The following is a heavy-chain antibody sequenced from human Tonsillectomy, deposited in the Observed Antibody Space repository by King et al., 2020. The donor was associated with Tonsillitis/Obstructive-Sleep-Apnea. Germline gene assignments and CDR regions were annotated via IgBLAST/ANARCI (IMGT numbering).Heavy chain of an antibody. CDR3: ARGSGDGYNSYDY. J-gene: IGHJ4*02. D-gene: IGHD5-24*01. V-gene: IGHV3-21*01. Sequence: VQLVESGGGLVKPGGSLRLSCAASGFTFSSYSMNWVRQAPGKGLEWVSSISSSSSYIYYAESVKGRFTISRDNAKNSLYLQMNSLRAEDTAVYYCARGSGDGYNSYDYWGQGTLVTVSS. CDR1: GFTFSSYS. CDR2: ISSSSSYI.